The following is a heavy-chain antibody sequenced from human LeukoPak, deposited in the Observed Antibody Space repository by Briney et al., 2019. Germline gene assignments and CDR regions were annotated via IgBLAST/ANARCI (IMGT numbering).Heavy chain of an antibody. CDR3: ARSSSIGARRSYYYYYYMDV. Sequence: SETLSLTCAVYGGSFSGYYWSWIRQPPRKGLEWIGEINHSGSTNYNPSLKSRVTISVDTSKNQFSLKLSSVTAADTAVYYCARSSSIGARRSYYYYYYMDVWGKGTTVTVSS. J-gene: IGHJ6*03. CDR2: INHSGST. CDR1: GGSFSGYY. D-gene: IGHD6-6*01. V-gene: IGHV4-34*01.